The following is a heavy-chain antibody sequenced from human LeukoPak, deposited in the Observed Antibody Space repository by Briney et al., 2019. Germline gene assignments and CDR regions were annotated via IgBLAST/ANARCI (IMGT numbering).Heavy chain of an antibody. J-gene: IGHJ4*02. CDR1: GFTFSTYT. D-gene: IGHD5-18*01. Sequence: PGGSLRLSCAASGFTFSTYTMNWVRQAPGKGLEWVSSISSSSSSIYYADSVKGRFTISRDNAKNSLSLQMNNPRAEDTAVYYCANSQRGYSYVDSWGQGTLVTVSS. CDR3: ANSQRGYSYVDS. V-gene: IGHV3-21*01. CDR2: ISSSSSSI.